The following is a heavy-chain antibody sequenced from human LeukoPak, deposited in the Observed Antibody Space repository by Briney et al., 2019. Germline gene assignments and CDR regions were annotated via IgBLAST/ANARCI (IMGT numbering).Heavy chain of an antibody. V-gene: IGHV3-7*01. Sequence: GALRLSCAASGFTFSSYWMAWVRQAPGKGLEWVANMNQDGSQKYYLDSVKGRFTISRDNAKNSLNLQMNSLRAEDSAVYYCATYCSSTSCYTFDYWGQGTLVTVSS. D-gene: IGHD2-2*02. CDR3: ATYCSSTSCYTFDY. CDR1: GFTFSSYW. CDR2: MNQDGSQK. J-gene: IGHJ4*02.